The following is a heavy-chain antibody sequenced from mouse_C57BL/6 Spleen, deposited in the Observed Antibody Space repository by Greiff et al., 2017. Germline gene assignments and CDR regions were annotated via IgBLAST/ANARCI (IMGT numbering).Heavy chain of an antibody. CDR3: ARHGRGYYGSSDWYFDV. CDR1: GYTFTEYT. J-gene: IGHJ1*03. Sequence: VKLMESGAELVKPGASVKLSCKASGYTFTEYTIHWVKQRSGQGLEWIGWFYPGSGSIKYNEKFKDKATLTADKSSSTVYMELSRLTSEDSAVYFCARHGRGYYGSSDWYFDVWGTGTTVTVSS. D-gene: IGHD1-1*01. V-gene: IGHV1-62-2*01. CDR2: FYPGSGSI.